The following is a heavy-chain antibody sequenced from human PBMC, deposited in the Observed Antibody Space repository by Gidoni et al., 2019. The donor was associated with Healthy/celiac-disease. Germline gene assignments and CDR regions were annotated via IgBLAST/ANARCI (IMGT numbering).Heavy chain of an antibody. J-gene: IGHJ4*02. V-gene: IGHV4-39*01. CDR2: NYYSGST. CDR3: ARNDADPGDY. Sequence: QLQLQESGPGLVTPSETLSLTCTVSGRPISSSSYYWGWLRQPPGQGLEWIGSNYYSGSTYYNPSLKRRVTISVDTSKNQFSLKLSSVTAADTAVYYCARNDADPGDYWGQGTLVTVSS. CDR1: GRPISSSSYY.